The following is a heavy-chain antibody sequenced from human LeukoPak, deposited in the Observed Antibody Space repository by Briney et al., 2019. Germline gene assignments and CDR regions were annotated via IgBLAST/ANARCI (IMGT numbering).Heavy chain of an antibody. J-gene: IGHJ4*02. CDR1: GGSISSYW. CDR3: ARSYGDYVGVFDY. Sequence: SETLSLTCTVSGGSISSYWWSWVRQPPGKGLEWIGEIYHSGSTNYNPSLKSRVTISVDKSKNQFSLKLSSVTAADTAVYYCARSYGDYVGVFDYWGQGTLVTVSS. CDR2: IYHSGST. V-gene: IGHV4-4*02. D-gene: IGHD4-17*01.